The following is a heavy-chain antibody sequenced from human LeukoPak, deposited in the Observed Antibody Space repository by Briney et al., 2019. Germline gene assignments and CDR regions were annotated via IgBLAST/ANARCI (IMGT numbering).Heavy chain of an antibody. CDR3: ARENDFWSENWFDP. Sequence: PGGSLRLSCAASGFTFSSYWMSWVRQAPGKGLEWVANIKQDGSEKYYVDSVKGRFTISRDNAKNSLYLQMNSLRAEDTAVYYCARENDFWSENWFDPWGQGTLVTISS. D-gene: IGHD3-3*01. V-gene: IGHV3-7*01. J-gene: IGHJ5*02. CDR1: GFTFSSYW. CDR2: IKQDGSEK.